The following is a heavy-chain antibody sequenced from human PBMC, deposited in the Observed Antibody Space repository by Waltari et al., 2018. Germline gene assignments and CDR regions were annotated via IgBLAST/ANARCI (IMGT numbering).Heavy chain of an antibody. Sequence: QVQLVQSGAELKEPGASMKVSCKASGYTFTGYYMHWVRQAPGQGLEWMGRINPNSCGTNSAQKFQGRVTMTRDTSINTAYMELSRLRSDDTALYYCVRGGIWYDTSGHRFLFDYWGQGTLVTVSS. J-gene: IGHJ4*02. V-gene: IGHV1-2*06. CDR3: VRGGIWYDTSGHRFLFDY. D-gene: IGHD3-22*01. CDR2: INPNSCGT. CDR1: GYTFTGYY.